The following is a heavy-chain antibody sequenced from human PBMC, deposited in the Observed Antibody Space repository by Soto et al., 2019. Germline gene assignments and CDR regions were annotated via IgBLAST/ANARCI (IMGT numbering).Heavy chain of an antibody. CDR1: GFTFSNYG. CDR2: IWYDGGNK. D-gene: IGHD4-4*01. CDR3: ARDRGATSTVIPRPPGY. J-gene: IGHJ4*02. V-gene: IGHV3-33*01. Sequence: GGSLRLSCTASGFTFSNYGMHWVRQAPGKGLEWVALIWYDGGNKYYTDYVKGRFTISRDNSKNTLYLQMNSLRAEDTAVYYCARDRGATSTVIPRPPGYWGQGNLVTVSS.